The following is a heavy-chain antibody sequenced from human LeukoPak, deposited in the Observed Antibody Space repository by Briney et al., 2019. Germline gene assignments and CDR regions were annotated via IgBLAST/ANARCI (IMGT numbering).Heavy chain of an antibody. J-gene: IGHJ4*02. V-gene: IGHV3-33*01. D-gene: IGHD3-22*01. CDR2: IWYDGSNK. Sequence: GKSLRLSCAASGFTFSSYGMHWVRQAPGKGPEWVAVIWYDGSNKYYADSVKGRFTISRDNSENTLLLQMNSLRAEDTAVYYCARDFVAYDSSGYPPFVDYWGQGTLVTVSS. CDR1: GFTFSSYG. CDR3: ARDFVAYDSSGYPPFVDY.